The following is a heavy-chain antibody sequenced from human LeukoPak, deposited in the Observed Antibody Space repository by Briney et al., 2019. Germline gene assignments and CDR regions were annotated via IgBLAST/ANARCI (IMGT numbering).Heavy chain of an antibody. J-gene: IGHJ3*02. CDR3: AREPYGSGSYPNAFDI. Sequence: ASVKVSCKASGYTFTGYYMHWVRQAPGQGLEWMGWINPNSGGTNYAQKFQGRVTMTRDTCISTAYMELSRLRSDDTAVYYCAREPYGSGSYPNAFDIWGQGTMVTVSS. D-gene: IGHD3-10*01. CDR2: INPNSGGT. V-gene: IGHV1-2*02. CDR1: GYTFTGYY.